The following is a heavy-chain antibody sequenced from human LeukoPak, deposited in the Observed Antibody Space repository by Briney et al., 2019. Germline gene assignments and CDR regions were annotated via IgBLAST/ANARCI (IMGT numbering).Heavy chain of an antibody. Sequence: GGSLRLSCAASGFTFSTYAMSWVRQAPGQGLEWVSSINGDGGSTYYAESVKGRFTVSRDNSKNTLYLQMDSLRAEDTAVYYCAKRPDCSTTNCFRFEYWGQGTLVTISS. V-gene: IGHV3-23*01. CDR2: INGDGGST. D-gene: IGHD2-2*01. CDR3: AKRPDCSTTNCFRFEY. J-gene: IGHJ4*02. CDR1: GFTFSTYA.